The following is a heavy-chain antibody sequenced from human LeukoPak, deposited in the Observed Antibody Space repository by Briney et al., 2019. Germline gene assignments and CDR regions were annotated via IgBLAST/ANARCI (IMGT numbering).Heavy chain of an antibody. D-gene: IGHD2-2*01. CDR1: GYSISSGYY. Sequence: SETLSLTCAVSGYSISSGYYWGWIRQPPGKGLEWIGGIYHSGSTYYNPSLKSRVTISVDTSKNQFSLKLSSVTAADTAVYYCARHGNCSSTSCFDYWGQGTLVTVSS. CDR2: IYHSGST. V-gene: IGHV4-38-2*01. CDR3: ARHGNCSSTSCFDY. J-gene: IGHJ4*02.